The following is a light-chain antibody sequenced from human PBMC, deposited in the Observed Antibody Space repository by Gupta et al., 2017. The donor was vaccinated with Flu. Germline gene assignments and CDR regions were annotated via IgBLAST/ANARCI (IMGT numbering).Light chain of an antibody. CDR3: KQALHSSWT. Sequence: EIEMTRSPLSLPVTPGEPAYISRRSSQTLLHGNGYTYVDWYLERPGQSPHLLIYLGSCRASGVPDRFSGSGSGTDFTFTIRSVEAEDVGIYYCKQALHSSWTFGQGTKVEIK. CDR1: QTLLHGNGYTY. J-gene: IGKJ1*01. V-gene: IGKV2-28*01. CDR2: LGS.